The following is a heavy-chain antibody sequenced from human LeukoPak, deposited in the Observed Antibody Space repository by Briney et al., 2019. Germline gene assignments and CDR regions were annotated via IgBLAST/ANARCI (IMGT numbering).Heavy chain of an antibody. CDR1: GFTFSSYA. CDR3: AKDYYDSSGHRDGYYYYMDV. CDR2: ISYDGSNK. Sequence: GGSLRLSCAASGFTFSSYAMHWVRQAPGKGLEWVAVISYDGSNKYYADSVKGRFTISRDNSKNTLYLQMNRLRAEDTALYYCAKDYYDSSGHRDGYYYYMDVWGKGTTVTVSS. V-gene: IGHV3-30*04. D-gene: IGHD3-22*01. J-gene: IGHJ6*03.